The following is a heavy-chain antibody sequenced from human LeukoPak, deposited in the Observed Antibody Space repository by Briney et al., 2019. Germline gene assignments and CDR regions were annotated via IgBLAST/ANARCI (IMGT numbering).Heavy chain of an antibody. Sequence: SQTHSLTCAISGDSVSSNSAAWNWIRQSPSRGLEWLGRTYYRSKWYNDYAVSVKSRITINPDTSKNQFSLKLSSVTAADTAVYYCARIYSSGYDNGDYWGQGTLVTVSS. CDR2: TYYRSKWYN. V-gene: IGHV6-1*01. CDR1: GDSVSSNSAA. J-gene: IGHJ4*02. D-gene: IGHD3-22*01. CDR3: ARIYSSGYDNGDY.